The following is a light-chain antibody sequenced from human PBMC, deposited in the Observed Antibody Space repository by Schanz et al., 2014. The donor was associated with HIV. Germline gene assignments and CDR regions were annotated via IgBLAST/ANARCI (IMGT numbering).Light chain of an antibody. J-gene: IGKJ4*01. CDR3: QQYATTPLT. Sequence: EIVLTQSPGTLSLSPGERATLSCRASQSVSSSYLAWYQQKPGQAPRLLIYGASNRATGVPDRFSGDGSGTDFTLTISRLEPEDFALYYCQQYATTPLTFGGGTRVDMK. CDR1: QSVSSSY. CDR2: GAS. V-gene: IGKV3-20*01.